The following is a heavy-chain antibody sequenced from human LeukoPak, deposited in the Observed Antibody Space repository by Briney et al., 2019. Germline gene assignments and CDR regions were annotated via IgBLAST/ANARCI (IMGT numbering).Heavy chain of an antibody. V-gene: IGHV3-23*01. Sequence: GWSLRLSCAASGFTFSSYAMSWVRQAPGKGLEWVSAISGSGGSTYYADSVKGRFTISRDNSKNTLYLQMNSLRAEDTAVYYCAKDPYYDSSGAFDYWGQGTLVTVSS. D-gene: IGHD3-22*01. CDR2: ISGSGGST. CDR3: AKDPYYDSSGAFDY. CDR1: GFTFSSYA. J-gene: IGHJ4*02.